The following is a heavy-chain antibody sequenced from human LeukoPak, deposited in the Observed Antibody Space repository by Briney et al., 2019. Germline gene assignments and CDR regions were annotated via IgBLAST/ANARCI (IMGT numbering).Heavy chain of an antibody. Sequence: ASVKVSCKASGGTFSSYAISRVRQAPGQGLEWMGGIIPIFGTANYAQKFQGRVTITTDESTSTAYMELSSLRSEDTAVYYCARKGIGTFYYFDYWGQGTLVTVSS. D-gene: IGHD2/OR15-2a*01. CDR2: IIPIFGTA. CDR3: ARKGIGTFYYFDY. CDR1: GGTFSSYA. V-gene: IGHV1-69*05. J-gene: IGHJ4*02.